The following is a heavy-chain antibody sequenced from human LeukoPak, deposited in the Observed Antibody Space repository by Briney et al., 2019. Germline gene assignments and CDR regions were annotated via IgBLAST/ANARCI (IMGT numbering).Heavy chain of an antibody. D-gene: IGHD3-22*01. Sequence: SEALSLTCAVYGGSFSGYYWSWIRPPPGKGLEWIGEINHSGSTNHNPYLKSRVTISVDTSKNQFSLKLSSVAAADTAVYYCARVLDSSGYYYGFDPWGQGTLVTVSS. J-gene: IGHJ5*02. V-gene: IGHV4-34*01. CDR2: INHSGST. CDR3: ARVLDSSGYYYGFDP. CDR1: GGSFSGYY.